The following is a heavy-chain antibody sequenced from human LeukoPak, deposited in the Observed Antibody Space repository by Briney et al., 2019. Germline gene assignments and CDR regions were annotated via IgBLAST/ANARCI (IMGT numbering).Heavy chain of an antibody. J-gene: IGHJ4*02. V-gene: IGHV3-30*18. CDR1: GFSFSNYW. CDR2: ISYDGSNK. D-gene: IGHD3-10*01. CDR3: AKDSFLDYYGSGSSSPDDY. Sequence: GGSLRLSCAASGFSFSNYWMHWVRQAPGKGLEWVAVISYDGSNKYYADSVKGRFTISRDNSKNTLYLQMNSLRAEDTAVYYCAKDSFLDYYGSGSSSPDDYWGQGTLVTVSS.